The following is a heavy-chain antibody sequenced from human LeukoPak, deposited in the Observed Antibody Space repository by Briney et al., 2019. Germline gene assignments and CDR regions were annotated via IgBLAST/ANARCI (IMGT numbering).Heavy chain of an antibody. CDR1: GFTFSGYY. CDR2: ISSSGSTI. Sequence: GGSLRLSCVASGFTFSGYYMSWIRQAPGKGLEWISYISSSGSTIYYADSVKGRFTISRDNAKNSLYLQMNTLRVDDTAVYYCARDLPGELGRGVFDIWGQGTMVTVSS. D-gene: IGHD1-1*01. J-gene: IGHJ3*02. V-gene: IGHV3-11*04. CDR3: ARDLPGELGRGVFDI.